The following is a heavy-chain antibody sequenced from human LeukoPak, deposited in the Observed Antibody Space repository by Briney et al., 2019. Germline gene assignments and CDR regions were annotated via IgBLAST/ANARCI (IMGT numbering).Heavy chain of an antibody. V-gene: IGHV3-33*01. D-gene: IGHD3-9*01. J-gene: IGHJ4*02. CDR2: MWSDGSNR. CDR3: ARDSDWAFDY. CDR1: GFTFSNYD. Sequence: GGSLRLSCAASGFTFSNYDMHWVRQAPGKGLEWVAFMWSDGSNRYYADSVKGRFTISRDNAKNSLYLQMNSLRAEDTAVYYCARDSDWAFDYWGQGTLVTVSS.